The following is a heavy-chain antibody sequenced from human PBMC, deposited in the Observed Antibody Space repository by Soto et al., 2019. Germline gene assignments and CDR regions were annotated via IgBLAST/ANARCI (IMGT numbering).Heavy chain of an antibody. CDR1: GFTVSSNY. V-gene: IGHV3-53*04. CDR3: ARHYGDYRGNFDY. CDR2: IYSGGST. Sequence: EVQLVESGGGLVQPGGSLRLSCAASGFTVSSNYMSWVRQAPGKGLEWVSVIYSGGSTYYADSVKGRFTISRHNSKNTLYLPLNSLSAEDKAVYYCARHYGDYRGNFDYWGQGTLVTVSS. D-gene: IGHD4-17*01. J-gene: IGHJ4*02.